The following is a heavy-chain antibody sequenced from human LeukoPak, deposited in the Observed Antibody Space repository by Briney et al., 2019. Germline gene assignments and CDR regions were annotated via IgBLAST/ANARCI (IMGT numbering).Heavy chain of an antibody. Sequence: SETLSLTCTVSGASINNYYWSWIRQPAGKGLEWIGRIYITGSNIYNPSFKSRVTMSVDTSKSQFSLKLTSVTAADTALYYCARHGGSWTFDYWGQGSLVTVSS. CDR3: ARHGGSWTFDY. CDR2: IYITGSN. CDR1: GASINNYY. D-gene: IGHD6-13*01. V-gene: IGHV4-4*07. J-gene: IGHJ4*02.